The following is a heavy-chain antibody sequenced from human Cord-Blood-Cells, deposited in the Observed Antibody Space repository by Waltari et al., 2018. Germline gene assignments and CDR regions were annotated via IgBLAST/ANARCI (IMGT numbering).Heavy chain of an antibody. D-gene: IGHD6-13*01. CDR3: AKGSAATDAFDI. Sequence: QVQLVESGGGVVQPGRSLRLSCAASGFTFSSHGMNWVRQAPGKGLEWVAVISYDGSNKYYADSVKGRFTISRDNSKNTLYLQMNSLRAEDTAVYYCAKGSAATDAFDIWGQGTMVTVSS. J-gene: IGHJ3*02. V-gene: IGHV3-30*18. CDR2: ISYDGSNK. CDR1: GFTFSSHG.